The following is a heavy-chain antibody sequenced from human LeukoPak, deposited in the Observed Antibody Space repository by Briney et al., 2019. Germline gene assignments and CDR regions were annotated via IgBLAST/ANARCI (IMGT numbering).Heavy chain of an antibody. V-gene: IGHV4-61*02. D-gene: IGHD5-12*01. CDR3: ARERYGGYRWFDP. J-gene: IGHJ5*02. Sequence: SQTLSLTCTVSGGSISSGSYYWSWIRQPAGKGLEWIGRMYTSGSTNCNPSLKSRVTISVDTSKNQSSLKLSSVTAADTAVYYCARERYGGYRWFDPWGQGTLVTVSS. CDR1: GGSISSGSYY. CDR2: MYTSGST.